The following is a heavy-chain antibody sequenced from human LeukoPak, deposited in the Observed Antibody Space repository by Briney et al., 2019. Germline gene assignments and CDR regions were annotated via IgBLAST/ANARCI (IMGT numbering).Heavy chain of an antibody. CDR3: AKDMKRSIAAAGLAWFDP. CDR2: LFASGYS. J-gene: IGHJ5*02. CDR1: GFSVSVNY. V-gene: IGHV3-66*01. D-gene: IGHD6-13*01. Sequence: GGSLRLSCAASGFSVSVNYMSWVRQAPGKGLEWVSTLFASGYSTYADSVKGRFTISRDNSKNTLDLQMNSLRAEDTAVYYCAKDMKRSIAAAGLAWFDPWGQGTLVTVSS.